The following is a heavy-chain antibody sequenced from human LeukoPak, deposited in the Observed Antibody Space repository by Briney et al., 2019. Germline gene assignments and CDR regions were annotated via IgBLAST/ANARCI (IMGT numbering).Heavy chain of an antibody. Sequence: SETLSLTCTVSGGSISSSSYYWGWIRQPPGKGLEWIGSIYYSGSTYYNPSLKSRVTISVDTSKNQFSLKLSSVTAADTAVYYCARHSECSGYYYPLDYWGQGTLVTVSS. CDR1: GGSISSSSYY. V-gene: IGHV4-39*01. D-gene: IGHD3-22*01. J-gene: IGHJ4*02. CDR2: IYYSGST. CDR3: ARHSECSGYYYPLDY.